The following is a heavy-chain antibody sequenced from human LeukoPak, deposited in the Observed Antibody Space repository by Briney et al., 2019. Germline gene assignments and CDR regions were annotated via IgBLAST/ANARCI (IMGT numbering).Heavy chain of an antibody. V-gene: IGHV4-39*02. CDR1: GGSISSSSYY. CDR2: IYYSGST. Sequence: SETLSLTCTVSGGSISSSSYYWGWIRQPPGKGLEWIGSIYYSGSTYYNPSLKSRVTISVDTSKNQFSLKLSSVTAADTAVYYCARDSSSSQYDYWGQGTLVTVSS. CDR3: ARDSSSSQYDY. D-gene: IGHD6-13*01. J-gene: IGHJ4*02.